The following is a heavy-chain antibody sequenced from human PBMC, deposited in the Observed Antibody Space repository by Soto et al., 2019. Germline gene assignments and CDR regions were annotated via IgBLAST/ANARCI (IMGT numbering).Heavy chain of an antibody. CDR1: GGSISSYY. Sequence: SETLSLTCTVSGGSISSYYWSWIRQPPGKGLEWIGYIYYSVSTNYNPSLKSRVTISVDTSKNQFSLKLSSVTAADTAVYYCARLTGGDAFDIWGQGTMVTVSS. J-gene: IGHJ3*02. V-gene: IGHV4-59*01. CDR2: IYYSVST. CDR3: ARLTGGDAFDI. D-gene: IGHD7-27*01.